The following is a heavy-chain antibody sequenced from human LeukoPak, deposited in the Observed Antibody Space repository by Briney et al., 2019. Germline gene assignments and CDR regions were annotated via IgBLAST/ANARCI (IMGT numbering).Heavy chain of an antibody. CDR2: ISFDGSNK. Sequence: PGGSLRLSCAASGFTFSSYGIHWVRQAPGKGLEWVAVISFDGSNKYYSDSVKGRFTISRDNSKNTLYLQMNSLRAEDTAVYYCAKHLSAYYGSGSSDAFDIWGQGTMVTVSS. J-gene: IGHJ3*02. CDR3: AKHLSAYYGSGSSDAFDI. V-gene: IGHV3-30*18. D-gene: IGHD3-10*01. CDR1: GFTFSSYG.